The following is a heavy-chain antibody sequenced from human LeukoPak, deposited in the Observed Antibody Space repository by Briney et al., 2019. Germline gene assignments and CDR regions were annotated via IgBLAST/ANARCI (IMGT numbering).Heavy chain of an antibody. J-gene: IGHJ6*03. CDR1: GYTFIGYY. Sequence: GASVKVSCRASGYTFIGYYLHWVRQAPGQGLEWMGWINPNSGGTNYAQKFQGRVTMTRDTSISTAYMELSRLRSDDTAVYYCARDYSYGYHYYYYYMDVWGKGTTVTISS. CDR3: ARDYSYGYHYYYYYMDV. V-gene: IGHV1-2*02. D-gene: IGHD5-18*01. CDR2: INPNSGGT.